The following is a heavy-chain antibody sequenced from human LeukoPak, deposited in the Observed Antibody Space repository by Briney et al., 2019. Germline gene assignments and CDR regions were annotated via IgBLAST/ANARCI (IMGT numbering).Heavy chain of an antibody. D-gene: IGHD3-10*01. J-gene: IGHJ6*02. Sequence: GGSLRLSCAASGFTFSSYAMHWVRQAPGKGLEWVAVISYDGSNKYYADSVKGRFTISRENSKNTLYLQMNSLRAEDTAVYYCARDDAVRGYYYYYGMDVWGQGTTVTVSS. CDR3: ARDDAVRGYYYYYGMDV. V-gene: IGHV3-30-3*01. CDR2: ISYDGSNK. CDR1: GFTFSSYA.